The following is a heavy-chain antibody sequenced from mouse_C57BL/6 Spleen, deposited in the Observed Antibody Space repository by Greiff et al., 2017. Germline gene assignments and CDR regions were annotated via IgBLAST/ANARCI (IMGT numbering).Heavy chain of an antibody. D-gene: IGHD2-2*01. CDR2: IDPSDSYT. CDR3: APSTMGTTRWFAY. V-gene: IGHV1-59*01. CDR1: GYTFTSYW. Sequence: QVQLQQPGAELVRPGTSVKLSCKASGYTFTSYWMHWVKQRPGQGLEWIGVIDPSDSYTNYNQKFKGKATLTVDTSSSTAYMQLSSLTSADSAVYYCAPSTMGTTRWFAYWGQGTLVTVSA. J-gene: IGHJ3*01.